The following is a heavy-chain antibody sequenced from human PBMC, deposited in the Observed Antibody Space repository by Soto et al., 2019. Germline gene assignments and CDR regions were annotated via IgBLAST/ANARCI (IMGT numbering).Heavy chain of an antibody. J-gene: IGHJ4*02. D-gene: IGHD5-12*01. Sequence: PGGSLRLSCSISGFTFTSYYMPWVRQAPGKGLEYVSSISTTGDITYYPDSVKGRFTISRDNSKNTLHLQMNSLRTEDTAVYYCVKDRAIDFWGQGTLVTVSS. CDR2: ISTTGDIT. CDR1: GFTFTSYY. CDR3: VKDRAIDF. V-gene: IGHV3-64D*08.